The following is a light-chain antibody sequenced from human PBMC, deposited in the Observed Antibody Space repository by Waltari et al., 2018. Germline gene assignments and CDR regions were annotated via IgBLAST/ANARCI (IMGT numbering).Light chain of an antibody. CDR3: QQRDSTPGT. CDR1: ESIGIF. CDR2: GAS. V-gene: IGKV1-39*01. J-gene: IGKJ1*01. Sequence: DIQMTQSPSSLSASVGARVTITCRASESIGIFLNWYQHKPGKAPNLLIYGASSWQSGVPSRFSGNGSGTDYTLTMSSQQPEDFAAYDCQQRDSTPGTFGQGTTVEIK.